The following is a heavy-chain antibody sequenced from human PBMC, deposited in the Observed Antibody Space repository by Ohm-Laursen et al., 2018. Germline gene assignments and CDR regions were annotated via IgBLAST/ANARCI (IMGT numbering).Heavy chain of an antibody. D-gene: IGHD5-12*01. CDR1: GFTFSSYG. CDR3: AKTWLFRGYDYYFDY. Sequence: SLRLSCAASGFTFSSYGMHWVRQAPGKGLEWVAVISYDGSNKYYADSVKGRFTISRDNSKNTLYLQMNSLRAEDTAVYYCAKTWLFRGYDYYFDYWGQGTLVTVSS. V-gene: IGHV3-30*18. J-gene: IGHJ4*02. CDR2: ISYDGSNK.